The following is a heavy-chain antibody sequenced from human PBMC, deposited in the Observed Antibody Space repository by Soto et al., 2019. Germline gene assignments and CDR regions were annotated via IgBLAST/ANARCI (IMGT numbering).Heavy chain of an antibody. Sequence: EVQLVESGGGLVQPGGSLRLSCAASGFTFSSYWMSWVRQAPGKGLEWVANIKQDGSEKYYVDSVKGRFTISRDNAKNSLYLQMNSLRAEDTAVYYCARDRHTYSSGWINWFDPWGQGTLVTVSS. V-gene: IGHV3-7*04. CDR3: ARDRHTYSSGWINWFDP. D-gene: IGHD6-19*01. CDR2: IKQDGSEK. J-gene: IGHJ5*02. CDR1: GFTFSSYW.